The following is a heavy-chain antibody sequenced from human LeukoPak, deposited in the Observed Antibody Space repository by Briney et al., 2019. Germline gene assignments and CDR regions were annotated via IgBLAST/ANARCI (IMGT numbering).Heavy chain of an antibody. CDR2: IYYSGST. CDR3: ATHGAAVAGGFDP. Sequence: SETLSLTCTVSGGSISSSSYYWGWIRQPPGKGLEWIATIYYSGSTYYNPSLKSRVTMSVDTSKNQFSLNLISVTASDTAVYYCATHGAAVAGGFDPWGQGTLVTVSS. CDR1: GGSISSSSYY. V-gene: IGHV4-39*01. D-gene: IGHD6-19*01. J-gene: IGHJ5*02.